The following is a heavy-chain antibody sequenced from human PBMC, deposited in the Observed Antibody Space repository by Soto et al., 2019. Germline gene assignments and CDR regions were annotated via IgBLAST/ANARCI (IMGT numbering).Heavy chain of an antibody. V-gene: IGHV4-31*03. CDR1: GGSISSGGYY. CDR3: ARVFGFGGMDV. Sequence: QVQLQESGPGLVKPSQTLSLTCTVSGGSISSGGYYWSWIRQHPGKGLEWIGYIYYSGRTYYNPSLKSRVTIPVDTSKNQFSLKLSSVTAAATAVYYCARVFGFGGMDVWGQGTTVTVSS. CDR2: IYYSGRT. J-gene: IGHJ6*02. D-gene: IGHD3-10*01.